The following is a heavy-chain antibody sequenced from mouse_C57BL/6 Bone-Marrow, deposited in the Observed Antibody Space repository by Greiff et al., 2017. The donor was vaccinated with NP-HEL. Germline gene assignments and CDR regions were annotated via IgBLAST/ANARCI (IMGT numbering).Heavy chain of an antibody. CDR1: EYEFPSHD. D-gene: IGHD1-1*01. CDR2: INSDGGST. V-gene: IGHV5-2*01. J-gene: IGHJ2*01. CDR3: ARLGYYYGSSHCFDY. Sequence: EVMLVESGGGLVQPGESLKLSCESNEYEFPSHDMSWVRKTPEKRLELVAAINSDGGSTYYPDTLERRFIISRDNTKKTLYLQMSSLRSEDTALYYCARLGYYYGSSHCFDYWGQGTTLTVSS.